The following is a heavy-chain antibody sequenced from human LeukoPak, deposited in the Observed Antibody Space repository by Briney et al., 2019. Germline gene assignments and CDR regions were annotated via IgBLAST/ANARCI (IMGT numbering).Heavy chain of an antibody. CDR3: AKDSIILGMVRGSSYMDV. J-gene: IGHJ6*03. D-gene: IGHD3-10*01. Sequence: GGSLRLSCAASGFTFDDYAMHWVRQAPGKGLEWVSLISWDGGSTYYADSVKGRFTISRDNSKNSLYLQMNSLRAEDTALYYCAKDSIILGMVRGSSYMDVWGKGTTVTVSS. V-gene: IGHV3-43D*03. CDR1: GFTFDDYA. CDR2: ISWDGGST.